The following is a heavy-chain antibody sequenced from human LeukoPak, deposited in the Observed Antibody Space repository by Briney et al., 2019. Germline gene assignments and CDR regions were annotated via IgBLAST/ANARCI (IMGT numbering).Heavy chain of an antibody. CDR3: ARDLLRGESGSWFEAFDI. Sequence: TLSLTCTVSGDSLSSGPYFWNWVRQPAGKGLEWIGRISTRGTTTYNPSLKSRLTLSVDTSNNQFSLSLNSVTAADTAIYYCARDLLRGESGSWFEAFDIWGQGTMVTASS. J-gene: IGHJ3*02. CDR1: GDSLSSGPYF. V-gene: IGHV4-61*02. CDR2: ISTRGTT. D-gene: IGHD6-13*01.